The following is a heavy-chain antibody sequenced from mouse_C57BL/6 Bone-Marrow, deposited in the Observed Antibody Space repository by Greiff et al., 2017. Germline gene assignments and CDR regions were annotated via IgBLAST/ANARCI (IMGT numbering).Heavy chain of an antibody. D-gene: IGHD2-3*01. CDR1: GYAFSSSW. V-gene: IGHV1-82*01. CDR3: ARWKGGYYVYYFDY. CDR2: IYPGDGDT. Sequence: QVQLKQSGPELVKPGASVKISCKASGYAFSSSWLNWVKQRPGKGLEWIGRIYPGDGDTNYNGKFKGKATLTADKSSSTAYMQLSSLTSEDSAVYFCARWKGGYYVYYFDYWGQGTTLTVSS. J-gene: IGHJ2*01.